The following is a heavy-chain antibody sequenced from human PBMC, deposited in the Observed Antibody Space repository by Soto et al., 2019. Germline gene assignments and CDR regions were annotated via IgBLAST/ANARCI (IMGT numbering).Heavy chain of an antibody. CDR2: INPSGGST. J-gene: IGHJ5*02. D-gene: IGHD3-3*01. CDR1: GYTFTSYY. CDR3: ARDQRYYDFWSGSPRFDP. V-gene: IGHV1-46*03. Sequence: ASVKVSCKASGYTFTSYYMHWVRQAPGQGLEWMGIINPSGGSTSYAQKFQGRVTMTRDTSTSTVYMELSSLRSEDTAVYYCARDQRYYDFWSGSPRFDPWGQGTLVTVSS.